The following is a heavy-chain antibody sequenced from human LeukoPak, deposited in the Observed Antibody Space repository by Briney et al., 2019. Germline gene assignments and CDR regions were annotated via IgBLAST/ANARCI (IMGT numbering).Heavy chain of an antibody. V-gene: IGHV1-8*01. J-gene: IGHJ5*02. D-gene: IGHD1-26*01. CDR2: MNRNSCKT. CDR1: GYTFTSYV. CDR3: ARRVGATTLGLAWFDP. Sequence: ASVTVSCTASGYTFTSYVINWVRQATGPGLEWMGWMNRNSCKTGDAQKFQGRLTMTRTTSISTAYMELRRLISDDTAVYSCARRVGATTLGLAWFDPWGQGTLVTVSS.